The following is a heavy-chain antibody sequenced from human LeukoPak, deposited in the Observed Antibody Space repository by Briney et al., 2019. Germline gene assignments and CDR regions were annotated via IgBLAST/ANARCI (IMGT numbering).Heavy chain of an antibody. V-gene: IGHV3-21*01. J-gene: IGHJ4*02. CDR2: IGPTGTDR. Sequence: GGSLRLSCAASGFTFSSCGFNWVHQAPGKGLEWVSSIGPTGTDRYYADSVRGRFTISRENAKNSMYLQMDSLRDEDTAVYYCATETIGRHYDYWGQGTLLTVSS. CDR1: GFTFSSCG. CDR3: ATETIGRHYDY. D-gene: IGHD1-14*01.